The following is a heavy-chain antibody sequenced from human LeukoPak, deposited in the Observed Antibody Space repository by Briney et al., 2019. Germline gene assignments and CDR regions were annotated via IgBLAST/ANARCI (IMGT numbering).Heavy chain of an antibody. Sequence: SETLSLTCAVYGGSFSGYYWSWIRLPPGKGLEWIGEINHSGSTNYNPSLKSRVTISVDTSKNQFSLKLSSVTAADTAVYYCARAMIRRENYYYGMDVWGQGTTVTVSS. CDR2: INHSGST. CDR3: ARAMIRRENYYYGMDV. D-gene: IGHD3-22*01. CDR1: GGSFSGYY. V-gene: IGHV4-34*01. J-gene: IGHJ6*02.